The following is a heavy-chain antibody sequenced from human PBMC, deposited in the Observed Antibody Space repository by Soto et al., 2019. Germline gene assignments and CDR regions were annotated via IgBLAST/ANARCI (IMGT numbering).Heavy chain of an antibody. V-gene: IGHV3-23*01. J-gene: IGHJ4*02. D-gene: IGHD6-6*01. CDR2: VSGSGEST. Sequence: EVQLLESGGGLVQPGGSLGLSCAASGFTFSNYAMNWVRQTPGKGLEWVSGVSGSGESTDYADSVKGRFTISRDNSKNTLYLHMNSLRAEDTAVYYCAKDRIAARSDFDCWGQGTLVTVSS. CDR1: GFTFSNYA. CDR3: AKDRIAARSDFDC.